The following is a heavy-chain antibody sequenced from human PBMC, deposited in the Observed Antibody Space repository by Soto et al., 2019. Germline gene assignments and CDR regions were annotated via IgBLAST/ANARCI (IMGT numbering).Heavy chain of an antibody. J-gene: IGHJ6*02. V-gene: IGHV6-1*01. CDR3: EREPDCSRTSCYTSYYYYCMDV. CDR2: TYYRSKWYN. CDR1: GDSVSSNSAA. D-gene: IGHD2-2*02. Sequence: SQTLSLTCAISGDSVSSNSAARNWIRQSPSRGLEWLGRTYYRSKWYNDYAVSVKSRITINPDTSKNQFSLQLNSVTPEHTGVYYCEREPDCSRTSCYTSYYYYCMDVLGQGTTGTVAS.